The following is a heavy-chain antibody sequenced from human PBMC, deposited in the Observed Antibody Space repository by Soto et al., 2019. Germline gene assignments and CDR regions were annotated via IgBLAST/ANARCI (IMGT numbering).Heavy chain of an antibody. J-gene: IGHJ4*02. CDR1: GFTFSSYG. Sequence: GGSLRLSCAASGFTFSSYGMHWVRQAPGKGLEWVAVIWYDGSNKYYADSVKGRFTISRDNSKNTLYLQMNSLRAEDTAVYYCARDLGDYYDSSGMAYFDYWGQGTLVTVSS. CDR2: IWYDGSNK. D-gene: IGHD3-22*01. V-gene: IGHV3-33*01. CDR3: ARDLGDYYDSSGMAYFDY.